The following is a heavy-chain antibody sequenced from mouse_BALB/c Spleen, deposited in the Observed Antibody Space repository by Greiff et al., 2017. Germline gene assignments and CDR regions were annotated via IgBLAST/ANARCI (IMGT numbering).Heavy chain of an antibody. D-gene: IGHD3-1*01. Sequence: VQLQQSGPELVKPGASVKISCKASGYSFTSYYIHWVKQRPGQGLEWIGWIFPGSGNTKYNEKFKGKATLTADTSSSTAYMQLSSLTSEDSAVYFCAREAARARYFDYWGQGTTLTVSS. CDR3: AREAARARYFDY. CDR2: IFPGSGNT. V-gene: IGHV1-66*01. CDR1: GYSFTSYY. J-gene: IGHJ2*01.